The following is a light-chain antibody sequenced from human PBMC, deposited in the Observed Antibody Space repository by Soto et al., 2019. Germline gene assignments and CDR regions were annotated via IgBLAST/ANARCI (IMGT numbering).Light chain of an antibody. Sequence: QAVVTQEPSLTVSPGGTVTLTCASSAGAVTSDYYPSWFQQKPGQAIRSLIYSTNKKHSWTPARVSGSLLGGKAALTLSRVQPDDEADYYCLLYYGGAQLNVVFGGGTKVTVL. CDR2: STN. J-gene: IGLJ2*01. CDR3: LLYYGGAQLNVV. CDR1: AGAVTSDYY. V-gene: IGLV7-43*01.